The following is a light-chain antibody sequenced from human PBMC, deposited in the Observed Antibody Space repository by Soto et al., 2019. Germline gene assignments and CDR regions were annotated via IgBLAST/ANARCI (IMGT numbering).Light chain of an antibody. J-gene: IGLJ1*01. Sequence: SVLTQPASVSGSPGHSITISCTGTSSDVGSYNYVSCYRLHPGKAPKLMIYEVSNRPSGVSNRFSGSKSGDTASLTISGLQAEDEADYYCSSYTTRTTLYVFGTGTKV. CDR3: SSYTTRTTLYV. CDR1: SSDVGSYNY. CDR2: EVS. V-gene: IGLV2-14*01.